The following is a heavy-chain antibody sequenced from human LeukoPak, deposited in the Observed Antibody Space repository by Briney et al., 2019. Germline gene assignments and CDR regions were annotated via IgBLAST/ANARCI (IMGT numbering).Heavy chain of an antibody. V-gene: IGHV3-73*01. Sequence: GRSLRLSCAASGFTFSSYAMSWVRQAPGKGLEWVGRIRSKANSYATAYVASVKGRFTISRDDSKNTAYLQMNSLKTEDTAVYYCTRAHYDSSGYYYYGNSWGQGTLVTVSS. D-gene: IGHD3-22*01. CDR2: IRSKANSYAT. J-gene: IGHJ4*02. CDR3: TRAHYDSSGYYYYGNS. CDR1: GFTFSSYA.